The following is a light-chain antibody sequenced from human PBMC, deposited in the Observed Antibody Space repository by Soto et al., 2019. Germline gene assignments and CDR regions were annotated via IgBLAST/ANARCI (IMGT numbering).Light chain of an antibody. Sequence: EVVMTQSPATLSVSPGERATLSCRTSQNVYNNLAWHLQKPGQAPRLLISAASTRATGIPARFSGSGSGTEFTLTINSLQSEDFAVYYCQQYTSWPLTFGGGTKVEIK. J-gene: IGKJ4*01. CDR2: AAS. CDR3: QQYTSWPLT. V-gene: IGKV3D-15*01. CDR1: QNVYNN.